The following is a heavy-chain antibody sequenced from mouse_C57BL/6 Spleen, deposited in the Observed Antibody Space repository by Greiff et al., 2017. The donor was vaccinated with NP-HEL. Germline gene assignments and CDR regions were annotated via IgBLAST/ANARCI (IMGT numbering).Heavy chain of an antibody. J-gene: IGHJ2*01. D-gene: IGHD2-2*01. V-gene: IGHV1-61*01. CDR3: ARHEIYYGYDGGYYFDY. CDR1: GYTFTSYW. CDR2: IYPSDSET. Sequence: QVQLQQPGAELVRPGSSVKLSCKASGYTFTSYWMDWVKQRPGQGLEWIGNIYPSDSETHYNQKFKDKATLTVDKSSSTAYMQLSSLTSEDSAVYYCARHEIYYGYDGGYYFDYWGKGTTLTVSS.